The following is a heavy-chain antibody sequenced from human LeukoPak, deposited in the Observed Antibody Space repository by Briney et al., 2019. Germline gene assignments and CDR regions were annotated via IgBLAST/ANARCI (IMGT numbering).Heavy chain of an antibody. CDR2: IYYSGST. D-gene: IGHD3-16*02. J-gene: IGHJ4*02. CDR3: VRDVKF. V-gene: IGHV4-30-4*01. Sequence: SQTLSLTCTVSGGSIRSSDYYWSWLRQPPGKGLEWIGYIYYSGSTYYNPSHKSRVSMSVDTSKNQFSLKLSSVTAADTAVYYCVRDVKFWGQGTLVTVSS. CDR1: GGSIRSSDYY.